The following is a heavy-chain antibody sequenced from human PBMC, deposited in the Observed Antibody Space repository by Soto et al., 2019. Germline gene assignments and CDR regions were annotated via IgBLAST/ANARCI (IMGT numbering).Heavy chain of an antibody. V-gene: IGHV4-61*01. CDR2: IYYSGST. D-gene: IGHD4-17*01. Sequence: QVQLQESGPGLVKPSETLSLTCTVSGGSVSSSSYYWSWIRQPPGKGLEWIGYIYYSGSTNYNPSLKSRATVSVDPSKNQFSLKLASLTAADTAVYYCARYNGDYGKWYFDLWGRGTLVTVSS. J-gene: IGHJ2*01. CDR1: GGSVSSSSYY. CDR3: ARYNGDYGKWYFDL.